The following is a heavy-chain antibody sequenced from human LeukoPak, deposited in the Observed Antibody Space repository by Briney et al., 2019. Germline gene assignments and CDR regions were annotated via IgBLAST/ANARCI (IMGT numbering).Heavy chain of an antibody. J-gene: IGHJ4*02. CDR3: AREHMTRVTLDY. CDR1: GYTFTGYY. CDR2: IYPNSGGT. V-gene: IGHV1-2*02. Sequence: ASVKVSCKASGYTFTGYYMHWVRQAPGQGLEWMGWIYPNSGGTRYAQKFQGRVTMTRDTSISTAYLELSRLRSDDTAVYYCAREHMTRVTLDYWGQGTLVTVSS. D-gene: IGHD4-17*01.